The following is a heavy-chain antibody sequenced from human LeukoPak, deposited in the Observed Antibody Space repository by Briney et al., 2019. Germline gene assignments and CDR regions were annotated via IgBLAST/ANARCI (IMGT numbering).Heavy chain of an antibody. Sequence: GASVKVSCKASGGTFDTYIIAWVRQAPEQGLEWMGRNIPMFGTTIYAQKFQDRVTITTDESSSTVYMEMSSLTSEDTAVYYCARATTSQDQYYYMDVWGKGTMVVVSS. CDR1: GGTFDTYI. V-gene: IGHV1-69*05. CDR2: NIPMFGTT. D-gene: IGHD1-14*01. J-gene: IGHJ6*03. CDR3: ARATTSQDQYYYMDV.